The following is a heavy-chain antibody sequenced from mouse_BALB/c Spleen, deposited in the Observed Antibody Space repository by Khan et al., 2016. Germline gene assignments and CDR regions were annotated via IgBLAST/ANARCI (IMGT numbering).Heavy chain of an antibody. J-gene: IGHJ3*01. D-gene: IGHD1-1*01. CDR2: INTNTGEP. Sequence: QIQLVQSGPELKKPGETVKISCKASGYTFTHYGMNWVKQAPGKGLKWMGWINTNTGEPTYAEEFKGRFAFSLETPACTPFLQINNLKNEDTATYFCAEDYYGSNWFAYWGQGTLVTVSA. CDR1: GYTFTHYG. CDR3: AEDYYGSNWFAY. V-gene: IGHV9-3*02.